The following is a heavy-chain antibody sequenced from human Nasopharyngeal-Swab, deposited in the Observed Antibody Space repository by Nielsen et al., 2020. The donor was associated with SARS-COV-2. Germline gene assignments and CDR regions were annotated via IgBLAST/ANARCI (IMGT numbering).Heavy chain of an antibody. D-gene: IGHD2-21*02. V-gene: IGHV5-51*01. Sequence: GESLKISCKGSGYSFTSYWIHWVRQMPGKGLEWMGIIYPGDSDTRYSPSFQGQVTISADKSISTAYLQWSRLKASDTAMYYCASPYCGGDCSPNWYFDLWGRGTLVTVSS. J-gene: IGHJ2*01. CDR3: ASPYCGGDCSPNWYFDL. CDR2: IYPGDSDT. CDR1: GYSFTSYW.